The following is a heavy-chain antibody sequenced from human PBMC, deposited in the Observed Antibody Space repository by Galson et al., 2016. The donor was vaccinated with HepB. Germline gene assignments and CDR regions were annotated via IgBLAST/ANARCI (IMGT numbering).Heavy chain of an antibody. CDR2: IYYSGNT. V-gene: IGHV4-30-4*01. J-gene: IGHJ3*01. Sequence: TLSLTCPVSDASSSNGDYYCSWIRQPPGKGLEWLGYIYYSGNTYNNPSPETRISISVDTSKPQFSLRLRSVTAADTAVYYCARGPPEGCGSGPCYLGAFDLWGQGTLVTVSS. D-gene: IGHD2-21*01. CDR3: ARGPPEGCGSGPCYLGAFDL. CDR1: DASSSNGDYY.